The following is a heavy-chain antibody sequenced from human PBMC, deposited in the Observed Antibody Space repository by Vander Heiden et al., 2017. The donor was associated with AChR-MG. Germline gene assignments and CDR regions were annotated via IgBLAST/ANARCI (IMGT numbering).Heavy chain of an antibody. Sequence: QVQLQESGPGLVKPAETLSLTCTVTGGSISSGDYYWSWIRHPPGKGLEWIGYIYYSGSTYYNPSLKSRVTISVDTSKNHFSLKLSSVTAADTAVYYCARVIGGWFDPWGQGTLVTVSS. CDR2: IYYSGST. CDR3: ARVIGGWFDP. D-gene: IGHD3-10*01. V-gene: IGHV4-30-4*01. CDR1: GGSISSGDYY. J-gene: IGHJ5*02.